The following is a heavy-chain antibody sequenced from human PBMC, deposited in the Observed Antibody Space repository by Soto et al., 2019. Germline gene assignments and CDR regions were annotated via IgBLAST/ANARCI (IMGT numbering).Heavy chain of an antibody. D-gene: IGHD1-20*01. CDR1: GFTFSSYE. Sequence: EVQLVESGGGLVQPGGSLRLSCAASGFTFSSYEMNWVRQAPGKGLEWVSYISSSGRTIYYADSAKGRFTISRDNAKNSLYLQMNSLRAEDTAVYYCARSGYNWNDGARGYFDYWGQGTLVTVSS. CDR3: ARSGYNWNDGARGYFDY. V-gene: IGHV3-48*03. CDR2: ISSSGRTI. J-gene: IGHJ4*02.